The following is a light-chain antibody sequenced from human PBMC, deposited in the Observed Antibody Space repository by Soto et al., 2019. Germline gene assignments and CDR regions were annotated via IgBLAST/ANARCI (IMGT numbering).Light chain of an antibody. J-gene: IGKJ1*01. CDR2: DTS. CDR1: QTVSNK. Sequence: EIVLTQSPATLSSSPGERATLSCRASQTVSNKLARYQHKPGQAPRLLIYDTSNRATGIPARFSGSGSGTDFTLTISSLEPEDFAVYYCHQRKSWPRTFGQGTKVDIK. CDR3: HQRKSWPRT. V-gene: IGKV3-11*01.